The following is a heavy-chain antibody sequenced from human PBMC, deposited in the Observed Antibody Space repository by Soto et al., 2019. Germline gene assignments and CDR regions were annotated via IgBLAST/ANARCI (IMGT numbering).Heavy chain of an antibody. CDR2: IIPIFGTP. Sequence: ASVKVSCKAYGGTFISYAISWVRQAPGQGLEWMGGIIPIFGTPNYAQKFQGRVTISADKSTSTAYMELSSLRSEDTAMYYCATDSVRRNTRIVNWPDYYYGLDVWGQGTTVTVSS. CDR3: ATDSVRRNTRIVNWPDYYYGLDV. D-gene: IGHD3-16*02. CDR1: GGTFISYA. J-gene: IGHJ6*02. V-gene: IGHV1-69*06.